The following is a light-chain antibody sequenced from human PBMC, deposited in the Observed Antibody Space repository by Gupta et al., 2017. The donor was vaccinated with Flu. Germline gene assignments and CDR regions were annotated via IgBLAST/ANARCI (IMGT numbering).Light chain of an antibody. Sequence: EIVLTQSPDFQSVTPKEKVTITCRASQSIGSSLHWYQQKPDQSPKLLIKYASQYFSGVPSRFSRRRSVSDFTLTINSLEAEDAATSYCQQRSSLPRTFGPGTKVEIK. J-gene: IGKJ1*01. CDR3: QQRSSLPRT. CDR2: YAS. V-gene: IGKV6-21*01. CDR1: QSIGSS.